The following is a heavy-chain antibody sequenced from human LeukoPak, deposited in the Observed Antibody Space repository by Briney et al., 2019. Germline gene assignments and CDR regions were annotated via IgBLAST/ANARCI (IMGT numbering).Heavy chain of an antibody. CDR1: GGSISSSSYY. CDR3: AIHSYYDSSPDY. V-gene: IGHV4-39*01. J-gene: IGHJ4*02. CDR2: IYYSGST. D-gene: IGHD3-22*01. Sequence: PSETLSLTCTVSGGSISSSSYYWGWIRQPPGKGLEWIGSIYYSGSTYYNPSLKSRVTISVDTSKNQFSLKLSSVTAADTAVYYCAIHSYYDSSPDYWGQGTLVTVSS.